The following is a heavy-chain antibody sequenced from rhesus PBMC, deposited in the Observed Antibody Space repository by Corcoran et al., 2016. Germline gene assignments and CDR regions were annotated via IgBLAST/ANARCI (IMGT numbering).Heavy chain of an antibody. J-gene: IGHJ4*01. CDR1: GCIFRIYG. CDR3: TRFDY. Sequence: EVQPVESGGGLVQLGGSMSLSCAASGCIFRIYGMHWVRQAPGKGLEWVGVISSDGINISYTDSVKDRFTISKDNSKNILYLQMNNLKLEDTALYYCTRFDYWGQGVLVTVSS. V-gene: IGHV3-54*02. CDR2: ISSDGINI.